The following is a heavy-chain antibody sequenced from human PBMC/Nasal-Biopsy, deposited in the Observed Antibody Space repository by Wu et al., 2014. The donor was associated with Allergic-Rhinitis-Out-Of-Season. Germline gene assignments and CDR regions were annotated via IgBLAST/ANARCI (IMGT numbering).Heavy chain of an antibody. J-gene: IGHJ5*02. CDR3: ARAGPGIAAIGNWLDP. CDR1: GYTFSDYY. D-gene: IGHD6-13*01. Sequence: VKVSCKASGYTFSDYYMHWVRQALDKGLSGWDGSTLTVVAQTMHRXFQGRVTMTRDTSISTAYMEVGSLTSDDTAVYYCARAGPGIAAIGNWLDPWGQGTLVTVSS. CDR2: STLTVVA. V-gene: IGHV1-2*06.